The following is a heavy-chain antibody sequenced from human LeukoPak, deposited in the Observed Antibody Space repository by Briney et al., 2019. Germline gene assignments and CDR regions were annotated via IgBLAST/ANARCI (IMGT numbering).Heavy chain of an antibody. Sequence: ASVKVSCKASGYTFTSYGISWVRQAPGQGLEWMGWISAYNGNTNYAQKRQGRVTMTTETSTRTAYVELRSLRSDDTAVYYCARGLRERPEDYWGQGTLVTVSS. D-gene: IGHD1-1*01. CDR1: GYTFTSYG. CDR2: ISAYNGNT. J-gene: IGHJ4*02. V-gene: IGHV1-18*01. CDR3: ARGLRERPEDY.